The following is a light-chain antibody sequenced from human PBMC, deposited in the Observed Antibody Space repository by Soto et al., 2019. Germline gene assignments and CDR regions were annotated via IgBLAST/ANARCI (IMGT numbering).Light chain of an antibody. CDR2: SNN. CDR1: SSNIGSNT. V-gene: IGLV1-44*01. Sequence: QSVLTQPPSASGTPGQRVTISCSGSSSNIGSNTVNWYQQLPGTAPKLLIYSNNQRPSGVPDRFSGSKSGTSASLAISGLQGGGGADYYCAAWDDSLNGYVFGTGTKLTVL. J-gene: IGLJ1*01. CDR3: AAWDDSLNGYV.